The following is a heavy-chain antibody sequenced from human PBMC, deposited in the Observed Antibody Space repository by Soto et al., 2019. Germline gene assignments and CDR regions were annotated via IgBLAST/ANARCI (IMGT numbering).Heavy chain of an antibody. J-gene: IGHJ4*03. CDR2: INPSGAIT. D-gene: IGHD1-1*01. V-gene: IGHV1-46*01. CDR3: ARFLERHYYFDY. CDR1: GYTFTTYF. Sequence: GASVKVSCKASGYTFTTYFIHWVRQAPGQGLEWMGTINPSGAITGYAQKFQGRVTVTRDTSTSTVYMELSSLRSEDAAVYFCARFLERHYYFDYWGQGTLVTGSS.